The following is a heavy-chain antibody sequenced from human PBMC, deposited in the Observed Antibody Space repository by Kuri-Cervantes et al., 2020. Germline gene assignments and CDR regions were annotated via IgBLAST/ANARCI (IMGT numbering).Heavy chain of an antibody. J-gene: IGHJ3*02. D-gene: IGHD1-14*01. Sequence: GGSLRLSCEASGFTFDDYAMHWVRQGPGKGLKRVSGISWNSGYIVYADSVKGRLTISRDNAKNSLYLQMNSLRAEDTALYYCAKDITRTFNSFDIWGQGTMVTVSS. CDR2: ISWNSGYI. CDR3: AKDITRTFNSFDI. V-gene: IGHV3-9*01. CDR1: GFTFDDYA.